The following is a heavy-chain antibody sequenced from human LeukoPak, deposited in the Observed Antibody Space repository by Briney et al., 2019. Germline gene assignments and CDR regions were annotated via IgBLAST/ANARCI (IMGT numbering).Heavy chain of an antibody. CDR2: IYYSGST. Sequence: KSSETLSLTCTVSGGSISSSSYYWGWIRQPPGKGLEWIGSIYYSGSTYYNPSLKSRVTISVDTSKNQFSLKLSSVTAADTAVYYCARSRGFGVVNKYYFDYWGQGTLVTVSS. CDR1: GGSISSSSYY. V-gene: IGHV4-39*07. J-gene: IGHJ4*02. D-gene: IGHD3-3*01. CDR3: ARSRGFGVVNKYYFDY.